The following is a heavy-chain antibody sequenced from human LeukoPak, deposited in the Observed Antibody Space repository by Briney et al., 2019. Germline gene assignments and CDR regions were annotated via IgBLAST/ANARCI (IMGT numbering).Heavy chain of an antibody. Sequence: PSETLSLTCTVSGGSISGYYWSWIRQPPGKGLEWIGYIYYSGSTNYNPSLKSRVTISVDTSKNQFSLKLSSVTAADTAVYYCARDYYDSSGYGYWYFDLWGRGTLVTVSS. CDR3: ARDYYDSSGYGYWYFDL. J-gene: IGHJ2*01. V-gene: IGHV4-59*01. CDR1: GGSISGYY. CDR2: IYYSGST. D-gene: IGHD3-22*01.